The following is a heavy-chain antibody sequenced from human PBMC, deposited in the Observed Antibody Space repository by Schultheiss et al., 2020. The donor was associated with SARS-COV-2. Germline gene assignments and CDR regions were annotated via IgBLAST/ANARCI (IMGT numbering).Heavy chain of an antibody. V-gene: IGHV3-49*04. CDR1: GFTVSSNY. CDR2: IRSKAYGGTT. D-gene: IGHD3-3*01. J-gene: IGHJ4*02. Sequence: GGSLRLSCAASGFTVSSNYMSWVRQAPGKGLEWVGFIRSKAYGGTTEYAASVKGRFTISRDDSKSIAYLQMNSLKTEDTAVYYCTRVRTRNYDFWSGYGDYWGQGTLVTVSS. CDR3: TRVRTRNYDFWSGYGDY.